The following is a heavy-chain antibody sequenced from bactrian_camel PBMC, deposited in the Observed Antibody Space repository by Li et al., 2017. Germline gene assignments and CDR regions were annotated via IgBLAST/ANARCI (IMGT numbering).Heavy chain of an antibody. V-gene: IGHV3S40*01. Sequence: VQLVESGGGSVQAGGSLRLSCVASGYSAYMAWFRQGPGKGLEWVAHINRGGTVTYYADSVKGRFTISRDTAENTLYLQMNSLKIEDTAVYYCATDPTGVIRGQGTQVTVS. CDR1: GYSAY. CDR3: ATDPTGVI. J-gene: IGHJ4*01. CDR2: INRGGTVT. D-gene: IGHD1*01.